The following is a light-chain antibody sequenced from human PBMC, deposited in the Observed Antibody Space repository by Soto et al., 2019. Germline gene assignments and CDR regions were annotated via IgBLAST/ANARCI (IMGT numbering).Light chain of an antibody. J-gene: IGLJ2*01. V-gene: IGLV2-14*03. CDR2: DVS. CDR3: SSYTSSSTVV. CDR1: SNDIGGHNY. Sequence: QSVLTQPASVSGSPGQSITISCTGTSNDIGGHNYVSWYQHHPGQAPKLMIFDVSNRPSGVSNRFSGSKSGNTASLTISGLQAEDEADYYCSSYTSSSTVVFGGGTKLTVL.